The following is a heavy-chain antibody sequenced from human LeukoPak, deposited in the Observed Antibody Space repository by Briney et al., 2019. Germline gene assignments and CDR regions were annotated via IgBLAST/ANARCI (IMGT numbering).Heavy chain of an antibody. J-gene: IGHJ4*02. CDR1: GLTVSDNF. V-gene: IGHV3-53*01. CDR3: ARTDSGYVPY. CDR2: IYSGGAT. D-gene: IGHD5-12*01. Sequence: GGSLRLSCAASGLTVSDNFMDWVRQAPGKGLEWVSTIYSGGATYYADSVKGRFTISRDNSKSTLYLQMNSLEAEDTAVYYCARTDSGYVPYWGQGTLVTVSS.